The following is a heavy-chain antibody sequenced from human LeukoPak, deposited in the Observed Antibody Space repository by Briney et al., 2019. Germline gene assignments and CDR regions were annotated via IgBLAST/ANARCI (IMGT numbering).Heavy chain of an antibody. D-gene: IGHD3-16*02. CDR1: GFTFSSYA. CDR2: IGGSGGST. CDR3: ARDGRSRGLSHVNFDY. J-gene: IGHJ4*02. Sequence: GGSLRLSCAASGFTFSSYAMSWVRQAPGKGLEWVSSIGGSGGSTYYADSVKGRFTISRDNSKNTLYLQMNSLRAEDTAVYYCARDGRSRGLSHVNFDYWGQGILVTVSS. V-gene: IGHV3-23*01.